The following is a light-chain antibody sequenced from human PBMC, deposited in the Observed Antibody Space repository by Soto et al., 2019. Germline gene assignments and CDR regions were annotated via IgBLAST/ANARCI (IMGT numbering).Light chain of an antibody. J-gene: IGKJ3*01. CDR1: QDVSRF. V-gene: IGKV1-9*01. CDR3: QQLNSYAFT. Sequence: DIQLTQSPSFLSASLGDRVTISCRASQDVSRFLAWYQQKPGKAPNLLIYAASTLQRGVPSRFGGSGSGKEFTLTSSILQPEDFATYYCQQLNSYAFTFGPGTKVDIK. CDR2: AAS.